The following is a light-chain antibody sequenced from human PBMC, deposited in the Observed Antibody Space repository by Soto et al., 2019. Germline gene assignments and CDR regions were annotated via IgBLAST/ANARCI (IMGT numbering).Light chain of an antibody. Sequence: DIQMTQSPSTLSASVGDRVTITCRASQSISSWLAWYQQKPGKAPKLLIYDASNLETGVPSRFSGSGSGTDFTFTISSLQPEDIATYCCQQSYSTPRTFGQGTKVDIK. J-gene: IGKJ1*01. CDR2: DAS. CDR1: QSISSW. V-gene: IGKV1-5*01. CDR3: QQSYSTPRT.